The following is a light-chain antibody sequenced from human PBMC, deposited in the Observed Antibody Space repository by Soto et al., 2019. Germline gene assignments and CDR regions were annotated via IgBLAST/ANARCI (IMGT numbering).Light chain of an antibody. CDR2: DAS. CDR3: QQRSTWPYT. CDR1: QSVSSY. J-gene: IGKJ2*01. V-gene: IGKV3-11*01. Sequence: EIVLTQSPATLSLSPGERATLSCRASQSVSSYLAWYQQRPGQAPRLLIYDASNRATGIPARFSGSGSGTDFTLTISSLEPEDFAVYYCQQRSTWPYTFGHGTKLEIK.